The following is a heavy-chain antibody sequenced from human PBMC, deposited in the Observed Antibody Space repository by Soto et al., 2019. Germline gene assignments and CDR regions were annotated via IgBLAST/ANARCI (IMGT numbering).Heavy chain of an antibody. Sequence: QVQLVQSGAEVKNPGASVKVSCKASGYTFTRYGIGWARQAPGQGLEWMGWINTYNGNTNYAQNVQGRGTLTTDTSTSTAYMELSSLRSNDTAIYYCAMVDVYVTPSPQDVWGQGTTVIGSS. CDR1: GYTFTRYG. D-gene: IGHD3-16*01. CDR3: AMVDVYVTPSPQDV. J-gene: IGHJ6*02. CDR2: INTYNGNT. V-gene: IGHV1-18*01.